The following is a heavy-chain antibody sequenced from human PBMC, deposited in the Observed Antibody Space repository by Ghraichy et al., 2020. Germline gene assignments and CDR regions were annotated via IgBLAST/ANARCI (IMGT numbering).Heavy chain of an antibody. Sequence: SETLSLTCTVSGGSISSSSYYWGWIRQPPGKGLEWIGSIYYSGSTYYNPPLKSRVTISVDTSKNQFSLKLSSVTAADTAVYYCARAGIAAASGVIYYFDYWGQGTLVTVSS. J-gene: IGHJ4*02. D-gene: IGHD6-13*01. V-gene: IGHV4-39*01. CDR2: IYYSGST. CDR3: ARAGIAAASGVIYYFDY. CDR1: GGSISSSSYY.